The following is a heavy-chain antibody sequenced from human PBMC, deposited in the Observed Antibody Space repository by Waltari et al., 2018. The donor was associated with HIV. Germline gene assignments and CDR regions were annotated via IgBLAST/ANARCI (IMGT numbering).Heavy chain of an antibody. CDR3: ARDTHWLAYLFDS. J-gene: IGHJ4*02. V-gene: IGHV1-2*02. D-gene: IGHD6-19*01. CDR1: GYSFNGYS. CDR2: INPDTGDT. Sequence: QLQLVQYGDEVKKPGASVKVSCRTSGYSFNGYSIHWVRQAPGQGLEWMGWINPDTGDTKYAQNFQGRVTMTRDTSINTAYMDLSSLRSDDTAVYYCARDTHWLAYLFDSWGQGTLVTVSS.